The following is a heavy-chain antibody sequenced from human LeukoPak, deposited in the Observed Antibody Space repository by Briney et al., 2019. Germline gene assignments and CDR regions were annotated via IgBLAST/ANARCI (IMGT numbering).Heavy chain of an antibody. Sequence: GGSRRRSCPPSGLTVSSNYMSGVRRAPGEGLEWGSVIYSSGSTYYADSVKGRFTISRDNSKNTLYLQMNSLRAEDTAVYYCATEWIDSSGYYQSGGDAFDIWGQGTMVTVSS. CDR3: ATEWIDSSGYYQSGGDAFDI. D-gene: IGHD3-22*01. V-gene: IGHV3-53*01. J-gene: IGHJ3*02. CDR2: IYSSGST. CDR1: GLTVSSNY.